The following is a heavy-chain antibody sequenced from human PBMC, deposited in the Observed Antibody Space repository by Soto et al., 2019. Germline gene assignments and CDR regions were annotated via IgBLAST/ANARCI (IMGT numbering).Heavy chain of an antibody. V-gene: IGHV4-59*08. D-gene: IGHD4-17*01. CDR3: ARRYGYYFDY. Sequence: SETLSLTCTVSGGSISNYYWSWIRQPPGKRLEWIGYIYNRGSTNYNPSLKSRVTISVDTSKNQLSLKLSSVTAADTAVYYCARRYGYYFDYWGQGTLVTVSS. CDR1: GGSISNYY. CDR2: IYNRGST. J-gene: IGHJ4*02.